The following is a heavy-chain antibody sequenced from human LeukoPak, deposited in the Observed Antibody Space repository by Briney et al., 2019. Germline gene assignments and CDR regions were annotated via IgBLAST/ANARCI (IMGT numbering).Heavy chain of an antibody. D-gene: IGHD2/OR15-2a*01. V-gene: IGHV4-30-4*01. CDR1: GGSITSNDRY. J-gene: IGHJ5*02. CDR3: ARYRCTTATCGFDP. CDR2: IYYSGTT. Sequence: SETLSLTCTVSGGSITSNDRYWSWIRQTPGQGLEWIGNIYYSGTTYYDPSLKSRVSISVDTSKSQFSLNLSSVTAADTAVYYCARYRCTTATCGFDPWGQGALVTVSP.